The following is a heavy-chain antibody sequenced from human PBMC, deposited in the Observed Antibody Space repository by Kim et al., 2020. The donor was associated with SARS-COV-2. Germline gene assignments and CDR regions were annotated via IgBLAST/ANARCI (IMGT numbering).Heavy chain of an antibody. J-gene: IGHJ3*02. D-gene: IGHD6-13*01. CDR3: AKVTGYSSSWAGDAFDI. Sequence: FQGRVTITRDTSASTAYMELSSLRSEDTAVYYCAKVTGYSSSWAGDAFDIWGQGTMVTVSS. V-gene: IGHV1-3*01.